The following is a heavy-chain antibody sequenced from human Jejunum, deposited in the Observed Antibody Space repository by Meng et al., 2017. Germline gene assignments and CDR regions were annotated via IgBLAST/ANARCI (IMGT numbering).Heavy chain of an antibody. CDR2: VSTDGTIT. J-gene: IGHJ1*01. D-gene: IGHD3-16*01. V-gene: IGHV3-74*01. Sequence: VQRVHAGGGFVQPGGSPSPSFAAFGFTFSSHWMHWVRQAPGKGLVWLSRVSTDGTITNYADSVKGRFTISRDNAKDTVFLEMNSLRVEDTAVYYCASDRITDWGQGTLVTVSS. CDR1: GFTFSSHW. CDR3: ASDRITD.